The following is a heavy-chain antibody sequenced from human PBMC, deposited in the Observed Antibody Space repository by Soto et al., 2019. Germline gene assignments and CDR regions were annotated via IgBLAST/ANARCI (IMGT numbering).Heavy chain of an antibody. Sequence: SQTLSLTCAISGDSVSSNSAAWNWIRQSPSRGREWLGRTYYRSKWYNDYAVSVKSRITINPDTSKNQFSLQLNSVTPEDTAVYYCARDPVAAAQHNYYYYGMDVWGQGTTVTV. CDR1: GDSVSSNSAA. V-gene: IGHV6-1*01. D-gene: IGHD6-13*01. CDR2: TYYRSKWYN. CDR3: ARDPVAAAQHNYYYYGMDV. J-gene: IGHJ6*02.